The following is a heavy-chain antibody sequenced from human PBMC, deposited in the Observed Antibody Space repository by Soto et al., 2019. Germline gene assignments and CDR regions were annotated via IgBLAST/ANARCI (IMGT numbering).Heavy chain of an antibody. V-gene: IGHV3-9*01. CDR2: ISWNSGSI. Sequence: EVQLVESGGGLVQPGRSLRLSCAASGFTFDDYAMHWVRQAPGKGLEWVSGISWNSGSIGYADSVKGRFTISRDNAKNSLYLQMNSLRAEDTALYYCAKSVAYSSSYFDPWGQGTLVTVSS. J-gene: IGHJ5*02. D-gene: IGHD6-6*01. CDR3: AKSVAYSSSYFDP. CDR1: GFTFDDYA.